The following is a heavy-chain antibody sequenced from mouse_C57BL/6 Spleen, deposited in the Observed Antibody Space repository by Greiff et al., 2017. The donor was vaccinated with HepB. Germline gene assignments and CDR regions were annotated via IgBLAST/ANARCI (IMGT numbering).Heavy chain of an antibody. J-gene: IGHJ1*03. CDR2: INYDGSST. CDR1: GFTFSDYY. CDR3: ARATGDFDV. V-gene: IGHV5-16*01. Sequence: EVKVVESEGGLVQPGSSMKLSCTASGFTFSDYYMAWVRQVPEKGLEWVANINYDGSSTYYLDSLKSRFIISRDNAKNILYLQMSSLKSEDSATYYCARATGDFDVWGTGTTVTVSS. D-gene: IGHD4-1*01.